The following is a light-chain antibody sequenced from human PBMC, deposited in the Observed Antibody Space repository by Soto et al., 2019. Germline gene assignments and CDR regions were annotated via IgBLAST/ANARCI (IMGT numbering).Light chain of an antibody. CDR1: SSNIGAGFD. J-gene: IGLJ3*02. V-gene: IGLV1-40*01. CDR3: QSYDSSLSGRGV. CDR2: GNN. Sequence: QSVLTQPPSVFGAPGQRVTISCTGSSSNIGAGFDIHWYQQLPGTAPKLLIYGNNNRPSGVPDRFSGSKSGTSASLAITGLQAEDEAHYYCQSYDSSLSGRGVFGGGTKLTVL.